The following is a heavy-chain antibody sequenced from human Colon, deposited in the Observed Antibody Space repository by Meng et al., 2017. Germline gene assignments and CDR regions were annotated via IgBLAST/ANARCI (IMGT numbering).Heavy chain of an antibody. V-gene: IGHV3-30*01. Sequence: QVHLVESGGGLGQPGKSLRLSCAASGFTFDSHPMHWVRQAPGKGLEWVALISYDGRLKEYGDSVKGRFTIARDNANNTVYLQMNSLRAEDTAVYHCARDSGITFDHWGQGALVTVSS. J-gene: IGHJ4*02. D-gene: IGHD1-14*01. CDR2: ISYDGRLK. CDR1: GFTFDSHP. CDR3: ARDSGITFDH.